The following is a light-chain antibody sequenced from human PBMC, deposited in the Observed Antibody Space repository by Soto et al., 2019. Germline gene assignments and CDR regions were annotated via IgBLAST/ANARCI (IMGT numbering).Light chain of an antibody. CDR3: QQYNNWPTWT. CDR1: QSVSSN. J-gene: IGKJ1*01. CDR2: GAS. V-gene: IGKV3-15*01. Sequence: EIVMRQSPATLSVSPGERATLSCRASQSVSSNLAWYQQKPGQAPRLLIYGASTRATGIPARFSGSGSGTEFTPTISSLLSEDFAMYYCQQYNNWPTWTFGQGTKVDIK.